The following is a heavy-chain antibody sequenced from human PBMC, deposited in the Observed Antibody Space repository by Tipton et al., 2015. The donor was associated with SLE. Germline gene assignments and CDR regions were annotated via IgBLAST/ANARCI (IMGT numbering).Heavy chain of an antibody. CDR1: GYSISSGYY. Sequence: TLSLTCTVSGYSISSGYYWGWIRQPPGKGLECIGNIYHSGNTYYNPSLKSRVTISVDTSKNQFSLKLGSVTAADTAVYYCVRNYYDSSGYFNAFDIWGQGTMLTVSS. CDR2: IYHSGNT. CDR3: VRNYYDSSGYFNAFDI. D-gene: IGHD3-22*01. V-gene: IGHV4-38-2*02. J-gene: IGHJ3*02.